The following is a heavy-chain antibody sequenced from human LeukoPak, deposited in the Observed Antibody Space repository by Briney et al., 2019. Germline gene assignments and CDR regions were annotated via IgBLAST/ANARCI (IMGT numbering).Heavy chain of an antibody. D-gene: IGHD3-22*01. J-gene: IGHJ4*02. Sequence: GGSLRLSCAASGFTFSNYWMHWVRQAPGKGLVWVSHINDDGVSTSYADSVKGRFTISRDNAKNTLYLQMNSLRAEDTAVYYRTRGLSSGYDNWGQGTLVTVSS. CDR1: GFTFSNYW. V-gene: IGHV3-74*01. CDR2: INDDGVST. CDR3: TRGLSSGYDN.